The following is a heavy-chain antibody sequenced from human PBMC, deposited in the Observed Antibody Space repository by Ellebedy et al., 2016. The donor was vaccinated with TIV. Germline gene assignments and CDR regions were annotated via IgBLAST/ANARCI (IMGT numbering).Heavy chain of an antibody. J-gene: IGHJ4*02. Sequence: GGSLRLXXAASGFTFSSYGMHWVRQAPGKGLEWVAVISYDGSNKYYADSVKGRFTISRDNSKNTLYLQMNSLRAEDTAVYYCAKDNTEDLFDYWGQGTLVTVSS. CDR1: GFTFSSYG. CDR2: ISYDGSNK. CDR3: AKDNTEDLFDY. V-gene: IGHV3-30*18.